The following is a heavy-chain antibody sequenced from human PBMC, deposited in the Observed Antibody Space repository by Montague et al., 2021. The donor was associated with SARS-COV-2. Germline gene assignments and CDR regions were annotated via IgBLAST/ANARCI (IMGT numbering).Heavy chain of an antibody. D-gene: IGHD3-10*01. CDR3: ARRGQFRRHFAH. CDR1: GASFSPYY. V-gene: IGHV4-34*01. CDR2: IYNGGGTNHTGST. Sequence: SETLSLTCAVYGASFSPYYWTWIRQSPGRGLEWIGEIYNGGGTNHTGSTNYNPSLKSRVTISADTSKNQFSLKLTSVTAGDTAVYYCARRGQFRRHFAHWDQGTLVTVSS. J-gene: IGHJ5*02.